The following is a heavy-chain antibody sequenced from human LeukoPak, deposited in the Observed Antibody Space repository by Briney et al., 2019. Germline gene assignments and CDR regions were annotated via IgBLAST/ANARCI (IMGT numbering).Heavy chain of an antibody. Sequence: PGGSLRLSCAASGFTFSDSWMSWVRQAPGKGLEWVANMNQDGSEKDYVDSVKRRFTISRDNARNSLYLQMGSLRAEDTAVYYCATYTHWVAGDVWGQGTTVTVSS. D-gene: IGHD3-16*01. V-gene: IGHV3-7*01. CDR1: GFTFSDSW. J-gene: IGHJ6*02. CDR3: ATYTHWVAGDV. CDR2: MNQDGSEK.